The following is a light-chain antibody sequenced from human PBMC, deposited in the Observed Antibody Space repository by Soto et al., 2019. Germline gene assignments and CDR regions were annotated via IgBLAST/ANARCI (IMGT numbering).Light chain of an antibody. CDR2: KAS. V-gene: IGKV1-5*03. CDR3: QQYDSSST. J-gene: IGKJ4*02. CDR1: QNIRSW. Sequence: DIQMTQSPSTLSASVGDRVTITCRASQNIRSWLALYQQKPGKAPRLLIYKASSLESGVPSRFSGSGSGTEFTLTISSLQPDDSATYYCQQYDSSSTFGGGTKVDIK.